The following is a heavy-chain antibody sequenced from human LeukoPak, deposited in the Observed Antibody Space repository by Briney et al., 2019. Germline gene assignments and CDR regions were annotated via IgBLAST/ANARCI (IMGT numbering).Heavy chain of an antibody. V-gene: IGHV4-59*01. CDR2: IYYSGST. D-gene: IGHD3-16*01. CDR1: GGSISSYY. Sequence: SETLSLTCSVSGGSISSYYWSWIRQPPGKGLEWIGYIYYSGSTNYNPSLKSRVTISLDTSKSQFSLKLTSVTAADTAVYYCARAPIPYDRSRTDYRFDPWGQGTLITVAS. J-gene: IGHJ5*02. CDR3: ARAPIPYDRSRTDYRFDP.